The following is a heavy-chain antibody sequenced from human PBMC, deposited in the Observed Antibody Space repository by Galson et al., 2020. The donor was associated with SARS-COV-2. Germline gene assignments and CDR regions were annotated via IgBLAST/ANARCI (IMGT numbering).Heavy chain of an antibody. D-gene: IGHD6-25*01. V-gene: IGHV3-23*01. CDR1: GFTFSTYA. CDR2: ISGGGGST. J-gene: IGHJ5*02. Sequence: GGSLRLSCAASGFTFSTYAMSWVRQAPGKGLERVSSISGGGGSTFYADSVKGRLIISRDDSKNTLFLQMNSLRAEDTAVYYCASAFSRIFSSSGDWFDPWGQGTLVTVSS. CDR3: ASAFSRIFSSSGDWFDP.